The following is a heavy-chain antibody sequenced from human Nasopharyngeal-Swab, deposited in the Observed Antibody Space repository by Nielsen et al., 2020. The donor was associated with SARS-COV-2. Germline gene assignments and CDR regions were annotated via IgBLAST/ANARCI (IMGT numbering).Heavy chain of an antibody. CDR2: ISSSSSYI. V-gene: IGHV3-21*01. D-gene: IGHD5-18*01. CDR3: AKERSYGFGTDY. J-gene: IGHJ4*02. Sequence: GESLKISCAASGFTFSSYSMNWVRQAPGKGLEWVSSISSSSSYIYYADSVKGRFTISRDNAKNSLYLQMNSLRAEDTAVYYCAKERSYGFGTDYWGQGTLVTVSS. CDR1: GFTFSSYS.